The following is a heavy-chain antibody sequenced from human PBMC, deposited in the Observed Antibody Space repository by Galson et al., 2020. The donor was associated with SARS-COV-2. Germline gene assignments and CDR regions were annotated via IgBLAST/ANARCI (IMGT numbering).Heavy chain of an antibody. D-gene: IGHD4-4*01. J-gene: IGHJ4*02. V-gene: IGHV4-59*08. Sequence: ETSETLSLTCSVSGGSINNDNWSWIRQPPGKELEWIGYIHYSGSANYNPSLKSRITMSVETSTSQFSLKLSSVTAADTAVYYCAIYDFNNSYFDYWGQGTRVTVSS. CDR3: AIYDFNNSYFDY. CDR1: GGSINNDN. CDR2: IHYSGSA.